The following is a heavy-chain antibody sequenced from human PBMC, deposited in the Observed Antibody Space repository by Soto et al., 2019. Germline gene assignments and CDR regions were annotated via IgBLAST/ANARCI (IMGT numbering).Heavy chain of an antibody. CDR2: VNHGGST. Sequence: GSFSGFFWGWIRQPPGKGLEWIGEVNHGGSTNYNPSLKSRVTISSDTSKNHFSLTLRSVTAADTAVYYCARAAVAAGGPFDKWGQGALVTVSS. J-gene: IGHJ4*02. D-gene: IGHD2-15*01. V-gene: IGHV4-34*01. CDR1: GSFSGFF. CDR3: ARAAVAAGGPFDK.